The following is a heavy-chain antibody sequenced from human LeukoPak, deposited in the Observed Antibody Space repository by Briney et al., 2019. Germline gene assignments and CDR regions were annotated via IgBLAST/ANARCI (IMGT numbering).Heavy chain of an antibody. J-gene: IGHJ4*02. CDR1: GASIRSGRNY. CDR3: ARHVSGSAMMHYFDY. D-gene: IGHD5-18*01. V-gene: IGHV4-39*01. CDR2: IYYSGSS. Sequence: PAETLSLTCNVSGASIRSGRNYWGWIRQSPWKGLEWIGSIYYSGSSSYNPSLQSRVSISVDTSKNHISLKVFSLTAADTALYYCARHVSGSAMMHYFDYWGQGNLVTVSS.